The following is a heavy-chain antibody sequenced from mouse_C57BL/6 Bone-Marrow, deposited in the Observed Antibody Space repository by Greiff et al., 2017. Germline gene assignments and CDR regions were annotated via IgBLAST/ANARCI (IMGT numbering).Heavy chain of an antibody. J-gene: IGHJ3*01. CDR1: GFNIKDYY. CDR3: TLLLRSWFAY. CDR2: IDPEDGDT. V-gene: IGHV14-1*01. Sequence: VQLKESGAELVRPGASVKLSCTASGFNIKDYYMHWVKQRPEQGLEWIGRIDPEDGDTEYAPKFQGKATMTADTSSSTAYLQLSSLTSEDTAVYYCTLLLRSWFAYWGQGTLVTVSA. D-gene: IGHD1-1*01.